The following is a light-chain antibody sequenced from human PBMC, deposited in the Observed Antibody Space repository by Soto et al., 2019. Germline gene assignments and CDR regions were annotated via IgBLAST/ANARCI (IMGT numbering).Light chain of an antibody. Sequence: EIVMTQSPPTLSVSPGERATLSCRASQSVSSNLAWYQQKPGQAPRLLIYGASTRATGIPARFSGSGSGTEFTLTISSLQSEDFAVCYCQQYNNWPLLLTFGGGTKVEIK. J-gene: IGKJ4*01. V-gene: IGKV3D-15*01. CDR2: GAS. CDR3: QQYNNWPLLLT. CDR1: QSVSSN.